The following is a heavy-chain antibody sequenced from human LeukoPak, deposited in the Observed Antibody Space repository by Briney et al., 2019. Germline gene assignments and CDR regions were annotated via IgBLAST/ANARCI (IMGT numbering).Heavy chain of an antibody. CDR2: ISSSGSTI. CDR3: ARGYSSSPTNYYYYGMDV. J-gene: IGHJ6*02. D-gene: IGHD6-6*01. V-gene: IGHV3-11*01. Sequence: GGSLRLSCAASGFTLSDYYMSWIRQAPGKGLERVSYISSSGSTIYYADSVKGRFTISRDNAKNSLYLQMNSLRAEDTAVYYCARGYSSSPTNYYYYGMDVWGQGTTVTVSS. CDR1: GFTLSDYY.